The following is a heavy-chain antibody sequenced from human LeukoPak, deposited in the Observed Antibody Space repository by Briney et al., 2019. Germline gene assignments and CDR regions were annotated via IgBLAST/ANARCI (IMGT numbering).Heavy chain of an antibody. CDR2: IYYSGST. D-gene: IGHD3-22*01. Sequence: SETLSLTCTVSGGSISSYYWSWIRQPPGKGLEYIGYIYYSGSTNYNPSLKSRVTMSVDTSKNQFSLKLSSVTAADTAVYYCAGGTMMVGPWGQGTLVTVSS. CDR3: AGGTMMVGP. CDR1: GGSISSYY. V-gene: IGHV4-59*01. J-gene: IGHJ5*02.